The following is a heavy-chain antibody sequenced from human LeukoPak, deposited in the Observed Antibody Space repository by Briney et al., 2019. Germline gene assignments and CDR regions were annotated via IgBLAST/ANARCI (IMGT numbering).Heavy chain of an antibody. CDR1: GYTFTGYY. CDR3: ARGSTSCYTLCYYYMDV. V-gene: IGHV1-2*02. CDR2: INPNSGGT. D-gene: IGHD2-2*02. J-gene: IGHJ6*03. Sequence: ASVKVSCKASGYTFTGYYMHWVRQAPGQGLEWMGWINPNSGGTNYAQKFQGRVTMTRDTSTSTAYMGLRSLRSDDTAVYYCARGSTSCYTLCYYYMDVWGKGTTVTVSS.